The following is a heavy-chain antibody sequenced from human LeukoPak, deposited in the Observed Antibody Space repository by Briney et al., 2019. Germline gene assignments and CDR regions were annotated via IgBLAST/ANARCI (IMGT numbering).Heavy chain of an antibody. Sequence: PGGSLRLSCAASGFTFSSYAMSWVRQAPGKGLEWVSGSNWNGGSTGYADSVKGRFTITRDNAKNSLYLQMNTLRAEATALYHCARRHGTWGGFDYWGQGTLVTVSS. J-gene: IGHJ4*02. CDR1: GFTFSSYA. V-gene: IGHV3-20*01. D-gene: IGHD1-1*01. CDR2: SNWNGGST. CDR3: ARRHGTWGGFDY.